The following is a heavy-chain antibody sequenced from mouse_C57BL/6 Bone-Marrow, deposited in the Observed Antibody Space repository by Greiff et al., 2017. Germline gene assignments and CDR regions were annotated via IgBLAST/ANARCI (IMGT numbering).Heavy chain of an antibody. CDR2: ISDGGSYT. CDR3: ARGHYYGSSYLYYYSMDY. Sequence: EVKLMESGGGLVKPGGSLTLSCAASGFTFSSYAMSWVRQTPDKRLEWVATISDGGSYTYYPDNVKGRFTISRDNAKNNLYLQMSHLKSEDTAMYYCARGHYYGSSYLYYYSMDYWGQGTSVTVSS. V-gene: IGHV5-4*03. D-gene: IGHD1-1*01. CDR1: GFTFSSYA. J-gene: IGHJ4*01.